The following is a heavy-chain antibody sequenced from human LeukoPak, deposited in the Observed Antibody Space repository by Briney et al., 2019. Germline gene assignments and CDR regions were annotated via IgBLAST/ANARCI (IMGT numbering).Heavy chain of an antibody. J-gene: IGHJ2*01. V-gene: IGHV3-23*01. CDR3: AKTIPYWYFDL. D-gene: IGHD5-24*01. CDR1: GFTLSTYD. CDR2: IGGDGGTT. Sequence: GGPLRLSCAASGFTLSTYDMSWVRQAPTKGLEWVSAIGGDGGTTYADSVKGRFTISRDNSKNALYLQMNSLRAEDTAIYYCAKTIPYWYFDLWGHGTLVTVSS.